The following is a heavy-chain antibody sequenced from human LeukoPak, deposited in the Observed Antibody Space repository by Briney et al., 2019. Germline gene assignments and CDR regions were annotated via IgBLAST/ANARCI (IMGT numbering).Heavy chain of an antibody. V-gene: IGHV3-9*01. D-gene: IGHD3-3*01. CDR2: ISWNSGRI. CDR1: GFTFDDYA. J-gene: IGHJ6*02. CDR3: ARGGRYDFWSGYGPDGMDV. Sequence: GGSLRLSCAASGFTFDDYAMHWVRQAPGKGLEWVSGISWNSGRIGYADSVKGRFTISRDNSKNTLSLQMNSLRAEDTAVYYCARGGRYDFWSGYGPDGMDVWGQGTTVTVSS.